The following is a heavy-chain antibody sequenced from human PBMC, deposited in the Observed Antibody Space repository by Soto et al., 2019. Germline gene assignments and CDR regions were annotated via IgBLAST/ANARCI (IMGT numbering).Heavy chain of an antibody. CDR3: ARGVYVDYLVDWFDP. D-gene: IGHD4-17*01. V-gene: IGHV4-4*01. Sequence: QVQLQESGPGLVKPSGTLSLTCAVSGGSISSSNWWHWVRQPPGKGLEWIGEIYHSGSTHYNPSLKSRVTTTMDKSKNQLSLTLTSMTAADTAAYCCARGVYVDYLVDWFDPWGQGTLVTVSS. CDR1: GGSISSSNW. J-gene: IGHJ5*02. CDR2: IYHSGST.